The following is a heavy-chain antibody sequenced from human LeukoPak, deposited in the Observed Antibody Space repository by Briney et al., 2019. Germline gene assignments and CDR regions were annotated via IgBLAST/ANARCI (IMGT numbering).Heavy chain of an antibody. Sequence: GGSLRLSCAVSGFTFSSYWMTWVRQAPGKGLEWVANIKQDGSDTYSVDSVKGRFTISRDNAKNSLYLQMNSLRAEDTAVYYCARDRVGSAAFDYWGQGTLVTVSS. D-gene: IGHD2-2*01. V-gene: IGHV3-7*01. CDR2: IKQDGSDT. J-gene: IGHJ4*02. CDR1: GFTFSSYW. CDR3: ARDRVGSAAFDY.